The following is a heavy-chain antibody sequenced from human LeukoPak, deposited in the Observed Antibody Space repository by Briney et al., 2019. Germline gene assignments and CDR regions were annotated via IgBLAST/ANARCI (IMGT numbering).Heavy chain of an antibody. CDR3: AREFRDYYGSGSYGFDL. V-gene: IGHV4-61*05. J-gene: IGHJ2*01. Sequence: PSETLSLTCTVSGGSISSSSYYWGWIRQPPGKGLEWIGYIYYSGSTNYNPSLKSRVTISVDTSKNQFPLKLSSVTAADTAVYYCAREFRDYYGSGSYGFDLWGRGTLVTVSS. D-gene: IGHD3-10*01. CDR1: GGSISSSSYY. CDR2: IYYSGST.